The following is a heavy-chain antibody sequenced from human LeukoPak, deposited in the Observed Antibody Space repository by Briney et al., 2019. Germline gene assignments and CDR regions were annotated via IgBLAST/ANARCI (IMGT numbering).Heavy chain of an antibody. CDR1: GYTFTGYY. CDR2: INPNSGGT. CDR3: ARVRPAATHDAFDI. Sequence: ASVKVSCKASGYTFTGYYMHWVRQAPGQGLEWMGWINPNSGGTNYAQKFQGRVTMTRDTSISTAYMELSRLRSDDTAVYYCARVRPAATHDAFDIWGQGTMVTVSS. D-gene: IGHD2-15*01. J-gene: IGHJ3*02. V-gene: IGHV1-2*02.